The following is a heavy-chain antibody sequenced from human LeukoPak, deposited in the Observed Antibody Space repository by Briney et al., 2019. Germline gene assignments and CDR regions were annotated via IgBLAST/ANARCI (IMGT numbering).Heavy chain of an antibody. J-gene: IGHJ6*03. Sequence: GGSLRLSCAASGFTFSSYSMNWVRQPPGKGLEWVSSISSSSSYIYYADSVKGRFTISRDNAKNSLYLQMNSLRAEDTAAYYCARFTWLQLDYYDYMDVWGKGTPVTISS. D-gene: IGHD5-24*01. CDR1: GFTFSSYS. CDR2: ISSSSSYI. V-gene: IGHV3-21*01. CDR3: ARFTWLQLDYYDYMDV.